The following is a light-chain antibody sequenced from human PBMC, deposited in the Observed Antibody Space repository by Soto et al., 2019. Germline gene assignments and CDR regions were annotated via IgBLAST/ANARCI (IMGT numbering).Light chain of an antibody. CDR1: QSISTW. V-gene: IGKV1-5*01. CDR3: QQYNSYSPWT. CDR2: DAS. Sequence: DIQMTQSPSTLSASVGDRDTITGRASQSISTWLAWYQQKPGKVPKLLIYDASSLESGVPSRFSGSGSGTEFTLTISSLQPDDFATYYCQQYNSYSPWTFGXXTKVDIK. J-gene: IGKJ1*01.